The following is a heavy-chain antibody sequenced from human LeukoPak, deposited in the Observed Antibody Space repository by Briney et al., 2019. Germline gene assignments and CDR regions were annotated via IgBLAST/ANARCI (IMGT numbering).Heavy chain of an antibody. V-gene: IGHV3-21*01. D-gene: IGHD5-18*01. Sequence: GGSLRLSCAASGFTFSDYSINWVRQAPGKGLEWVSSINPTSTSIYYADAARGRFTISRDNAKNSVYLQMNSLRAEDTALYYCVILSRNSDGSDYFYCHNFCGQGILVTVSS. J-gene: IGHJ4*02. CDR1: GFTFSDYS. CDR3: VILSRNSDGSDYFYCHNF. CDR2: INPTSTSI.